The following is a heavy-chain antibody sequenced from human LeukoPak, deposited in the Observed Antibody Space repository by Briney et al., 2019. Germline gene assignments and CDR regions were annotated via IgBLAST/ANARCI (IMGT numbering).Heavy chain of an antibody. Sequence: SETLSLTCTVSGGSISSYYWSWIRQPPGKGLEWIGYIYYSGSTNYNPSLKSRVTISVDTSKNQFSLKLSSVTAADTAVYYCASGHYDSSGYVDDYWGQGALVTVSS. CDR3: ASGHYDSSGYVDDY. D-gene: IGHD3-22*01. CDR2: IYYSGST. V-gene: IGHV4-59*01. J-gene: IGHJ4*02. CDR1: GGSISSYY.